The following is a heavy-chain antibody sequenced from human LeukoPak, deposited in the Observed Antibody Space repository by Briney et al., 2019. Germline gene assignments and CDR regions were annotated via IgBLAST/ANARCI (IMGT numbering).Heavy chain of an antibody. CDR2: IYYSGST. Sequence: NPSETLSLTCTVSGGSISSSSYYWGWIRQPPGKGLEWIGSIYYSGSTYYNPSLKSRVTISVDTSKNQFSLKLSSVTAADTAVYYCARHGSSPSYYYYYMDVWGKGTTVTISS. CDR3: ARHGSSPSYYYYYMDV. CDR1: GGSISSSSYY. V-gene: IGHV4-39*01. J-gene: IGHJ6*03. D-gene: IGHD6-6*01.